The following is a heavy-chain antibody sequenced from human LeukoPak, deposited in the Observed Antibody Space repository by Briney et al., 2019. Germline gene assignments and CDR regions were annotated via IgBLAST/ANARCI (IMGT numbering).Heavy chain of an antibody. Sequence: PSETLSLTCSVSGGSVRSYSWSWIRQPPGKGLEWIGYIHYSGTTNYKPSLKSRVTISVETTKNQFPLKLTSVTAADTAVYYCARHGGESLVATILHAFDIWGQGTVVTVSS. J-gene: IGHJ3*02. CDR1: GGSVRSYS. D-gene: IGHD5-12*01. CDR2: IHYSGTT. V-gene: IGHV4-59*08. CDR3: ARHGGESLVATILHAFDI.